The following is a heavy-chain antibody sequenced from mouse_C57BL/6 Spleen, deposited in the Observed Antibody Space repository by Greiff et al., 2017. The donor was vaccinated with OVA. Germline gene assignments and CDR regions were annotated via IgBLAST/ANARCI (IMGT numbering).Heavy chain of an antibody. J-gene: IGHJ2*01. Sequence: EVQLVESGAELVKPGASVKLSCTASGFNFKDYYMHWVKQRTEQGLEWIGRIDPEDGETKYAPKFQGKATITADTSSNTAYMQLSSLTSEDTAVFYCARGYNGSREDLDYWGQGTTLTVSS. D-gene: IGHD1-1*01. CDR3: ARGYNGSREDLDY. CDR2: IDPEDGET. CDR1: GFNFKDYY. V-gene: IGHV14-2*01.